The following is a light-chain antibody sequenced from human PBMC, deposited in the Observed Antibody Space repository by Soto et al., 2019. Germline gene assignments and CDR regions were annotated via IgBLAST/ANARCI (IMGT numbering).Light chain of an antibody. V-gene: IGLV1-40*01. CDR3: QSYDSTLKTYV. CDR1: SSNIGAGYD. Sequence: QSVLSQPPSVSLAPGQRVTISCAGGSSNIGAGYDVHWYQHIPGTAPKLLIYINTNRPSGVPDRFSGSRSGPSASLAITGLQAQDEAVYFCQSYDSTLKTYVFGSGTKVTVL. CDR2: INT. J-gene: IGLJ1*01.